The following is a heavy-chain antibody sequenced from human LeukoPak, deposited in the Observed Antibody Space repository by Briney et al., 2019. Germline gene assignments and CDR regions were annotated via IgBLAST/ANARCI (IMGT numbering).Heavy chain of an antibody. CDR1: GFTFDDYA. CDR2: ITWNADRI. J-gene: IGHJ6*02. CDR3: AYGMDV. V-gene: IGHV3-9*01. Sequence: LPGRSLRLSCAASGFTFDDYAMHWVRQAPGKGLEWVSGITWNADRIGYADSVKGRFTISRDNAKNSLYLQMNSLRAEDTAVYYCAYGMDVWGQGTTVTVSS.